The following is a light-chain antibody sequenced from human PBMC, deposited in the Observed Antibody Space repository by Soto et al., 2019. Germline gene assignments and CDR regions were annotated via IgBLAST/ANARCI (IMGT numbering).Light chain of an antibody. CDR1: HRVSSY. CDR2: ATS. J-gene: IGKJ4*01. V-gene: IGKV3-15*01. CDR3: QQYNNWPLT. Sequence: EIVMTQSPATLSVSPGERATLSCRASHRVSSYLAWYQQKPGQAPRLLIYATSTRATGIPARFSGSGSGTEFTLTINSLQSEDFAVYYRQQYNNWPLTFGGGTKVDIK.